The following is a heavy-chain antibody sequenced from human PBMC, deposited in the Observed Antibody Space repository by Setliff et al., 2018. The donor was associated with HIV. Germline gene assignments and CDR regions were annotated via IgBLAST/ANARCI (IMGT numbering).Heavy chain of an antibody. V-gene: IGHV4-39*01. D-gene: IGHD3-22*01. CDR1: GGSISSGSYY. Sequence: SETLSLTCTVSGGSISSGSYYWGWIRQPPGKGLEWIGSIYYSGSTYYNPSLKSRVTISVDTSKNQFSLKLSSVTAADTAVYYCARLGSDYYDSSGYLYYFDYWGQGTLVTV. CDR2: IYYSGST. J-gene: IGHJ4*02. CDR3: ARLGSDYYDSSGYLYYFDY.